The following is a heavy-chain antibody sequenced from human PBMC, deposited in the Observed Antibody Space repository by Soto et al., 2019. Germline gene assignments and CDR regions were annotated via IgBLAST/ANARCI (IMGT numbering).Heavy chain of an antibody. CDR2: INHSGST. CDR3: ARYYDIVTGYTYYYGMDV. V-gene: IGHV4-34*01. Sequence: SETLSLTCAVYGGSFSGYYWSWIRQPPGKGLEWIGEINHSGSTNYNPSLKSRVTISVDTSKNQFSLKLSSVTAADTAVYYCARYYDIVTGYTYYYGMDVWGQGTTVTVSS. CDR1: GGSFSGYY. J-gene: IGHJ6*02. D-gene: IGHD3-9*01.